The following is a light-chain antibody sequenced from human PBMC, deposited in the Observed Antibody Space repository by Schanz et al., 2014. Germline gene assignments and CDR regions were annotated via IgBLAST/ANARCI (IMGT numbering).Light chain of an antibody. CDR3: QQYYTTPLS. V-gene: IGKV4-1*01. Sequence: DIVMTQFPDSLAVSLGERVTINCRSSQSVLHSSDNKNYLAWYQQKPGQPPKLLIYWASTRESGVPDRFSGSGSGTGFTLAISTLQAEDAAVYYCQQYYTTPLSFGQGTKLEIK. J-gene: IGKJ2*01. CDR2: WAS. CDR1: QSVLHSSDNKNY.